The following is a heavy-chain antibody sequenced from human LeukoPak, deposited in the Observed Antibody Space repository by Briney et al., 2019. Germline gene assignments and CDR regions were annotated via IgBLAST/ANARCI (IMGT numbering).Heavy chain of an antibody. V-gene: IGHV3-53*01. CDR1: GFTVSSKY. CDR2: IYSGGST. D-gene: IGHD5-18*01. Sequence: GGSLRLSCAASGFTVSSKYMSWVRQAPGKGLEWVSLIYSGGSTYYADSVKGRFTISRDNSKNTLHLQMNSLRAEDTAAYYCVRIQPWYYFDYWGQGTLVTVSS. CDR3: VRIQPWYYFDY. J-gene: IGHJ4*02.